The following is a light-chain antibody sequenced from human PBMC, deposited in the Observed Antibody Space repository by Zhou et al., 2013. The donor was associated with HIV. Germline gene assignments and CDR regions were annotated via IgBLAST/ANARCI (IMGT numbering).Light chain of an antibody. J-gene: IGKJ1*01. V-gene: IGKV3-15*01. CDR3: QQLKKYWPRT. CDR2: GAS. Sequence: EIVMTQSPATLSVSPGERATLSCRASQSVSSNLAWYQQKPGQAPRLLIYGASTRATGIPARFSGSGSGTEFTLTISSMQSEDFAVYYCQQLKKYWPRTFGQGTKVEIK. CDR1: QSVSSN.